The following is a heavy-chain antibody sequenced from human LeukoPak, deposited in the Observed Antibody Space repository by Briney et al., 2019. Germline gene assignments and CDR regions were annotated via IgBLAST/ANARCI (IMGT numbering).Heavy chain of an antibody. CDR3: ARDWMITFGGVIVALDY. J-gene: IGHJ4*02. CDR2: INPNSGGT. V-gene: IGHV1-2*02. Sequence: ASVKVSCKASGYTFTGYYMHWVRQAPGQGLEWMGWINPNSGGTNYAQKFQGRVTMTRDTSISTAYMELSRLRSDDTAVYYCARDWMITFGGVIVALDYWGQGTLVTVSS. D-gene: IGHD3-16*02. CDR1: GYTFTGYY.